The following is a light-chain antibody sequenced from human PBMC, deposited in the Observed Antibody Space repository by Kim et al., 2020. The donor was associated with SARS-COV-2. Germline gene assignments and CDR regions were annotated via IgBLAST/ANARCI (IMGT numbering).Light chain of an antibody. Sequence: EIVMIQSPLYLTVIPGEPASISCRSSQSLLDSDGHTYLDWYLQRPGQSPHLLISLGSNRASGVPDRFSCSGSGTDFTLKISRVEAEDAGVYYCMQARRAPDFSFGLGTKLEI. J-gene: IGKJ2*03. CDR3: MQARRAPDFS. CDR1: QSLLDSDGHTY. V-gene: IGKV2-28*01. CDR2: LGS.